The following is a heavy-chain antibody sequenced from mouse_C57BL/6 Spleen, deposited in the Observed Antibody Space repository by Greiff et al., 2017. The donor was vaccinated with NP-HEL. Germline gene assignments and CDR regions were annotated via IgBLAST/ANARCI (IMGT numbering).Heavy chain of an antibody. V-gene: IGHV1-69*01. J-gene: IGHJ1*03. CDR3: ARRSPLTGTRNFDV. Sequence: QVQLQQSGAELVMPGASVKLSCKASGYTFTSYWMHWVKQRPGQGLEWIGEIDPSDSYTNYNQKFKGKSTLTVDKSSSTAYMQLSSLTSEDSAVYYCARRSPLTGTRNFDVWGTGTTVTVSS. CDR1: GYTFTSYW. D-gene: IGHD4-1*01. CDR2: IDPSDSYT.